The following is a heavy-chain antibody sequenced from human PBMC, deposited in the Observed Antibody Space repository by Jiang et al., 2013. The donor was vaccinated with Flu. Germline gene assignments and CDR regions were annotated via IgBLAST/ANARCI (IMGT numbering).Heavy chain of an antibody. D-gene: IGHD4-11*01. CDR1: GFTFGSYA. Sequence: VQLVESGGGLVQPGGSLRLSCAASGFTFGSYAMNWVRQAPGKGLEWVSSISGGGSRTYYADSMKGRFTISRDNSKKTVYLEVNSLRAEDTAVYYCAKAGSTVTWGWFYYGMDVWGQGTTVTVSS. J-gene: IGHJ6*02. CDR2: ISGGGSRT. CDR3: AKAGSTVTWGWFYYGMDV. V-gene: IGHV3-23*04.